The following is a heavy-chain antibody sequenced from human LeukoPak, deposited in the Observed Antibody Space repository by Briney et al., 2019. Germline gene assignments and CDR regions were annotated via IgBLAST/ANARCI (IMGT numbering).Heavy chain of an antibody. CDR1: GFTFSSYG. V-gene: IGHV3-30*03. CDR2: ISYDGSNK. CDR3: ARDVRYYDSSGMGDY. J-gene: IGHJ4*02. Sequence: GGSLRLSCAASGFTFSSYGMHWVRQAPGKGLEWVAVISYDGSNKYYADSVKGRFTISRDNSKNTLYLQMNSLRAEDTAVYYCARDVRYYDSSGMGDYWGQGTLVTVSS. D-gene: IGHD3-22*01.